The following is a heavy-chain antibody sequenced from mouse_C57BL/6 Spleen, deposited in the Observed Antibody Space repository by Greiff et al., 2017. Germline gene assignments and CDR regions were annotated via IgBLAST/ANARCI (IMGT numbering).Heavy chain of an antibody. D-gene: IGHD3-3*01. Sequence: DVKLVESGGGLVKPGGSLKLSCAASGFTFSSYTMSWVRQTPEKRLEWVATISGGGGNTYYPDSVKGRFTISRDNAKNTLYLQRSSLRSEDTALYYCARQPLGSAMDYWGQGTSVTVSS. CDR2: ISGGGGNT. CDR1: GFTFSSYT. V-gene: IGHV5-9*01. CDR3: ARQPLGSAMDY. J-gene: IGHJ4*01.